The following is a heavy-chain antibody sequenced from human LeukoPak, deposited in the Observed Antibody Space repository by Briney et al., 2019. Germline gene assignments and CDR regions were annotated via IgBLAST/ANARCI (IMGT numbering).Heavy chain of an antibody. CDR1: GFTFSSYW. CDR3: ARAAGAVYSSGWYAWAY. J-gene: IGHJ4*02. V-gene: IGHV3-74*01. D-gene: IGHD6-19*01. CDR2: INSDDSST. Sequence: GGSLRLSCAASGFTFSSYWMHWVRQAPGKGLVWVSRINSDDSSTSYADSVKGRFTISRDNAKNTLYLQMNSLRAEDTAVCYCARAAGAVYSSGWYAWAYWGQGTLVTVSS.